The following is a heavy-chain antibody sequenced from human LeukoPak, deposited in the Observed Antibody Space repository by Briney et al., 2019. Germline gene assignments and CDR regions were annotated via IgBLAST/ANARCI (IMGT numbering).Heavy chain of an antibody. J-gene: IGHJ3*02. D-gene: IGHD2-15*01. Sequence: PSETLSLTCTVSGGSISSYYRSWIRQPPGKGLEWIGYIYYSGSTNYNPSLKSRVTISVDTSKNQFSLKLSSVTAADTAVYYCARGPSVGVIVVVVAARHDAFDIWGQGTMVTVSS. V-gene: IGHV4-59*12. CDR3: ARGPSVGVIVVVVAARHDAFDI. CDR2: IYYSGST. CDR1: GGSISSYY.